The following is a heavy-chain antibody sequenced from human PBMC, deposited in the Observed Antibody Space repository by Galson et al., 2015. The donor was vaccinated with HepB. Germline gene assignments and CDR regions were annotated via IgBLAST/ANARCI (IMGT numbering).Heavy chain of an antibody. CDR3: ARDLSVVPAAIMGY. CDR1: GGTFSSYT. CDR2: IIPILGIA. D-gene: IGHD2-2*01. V-gene: IGHV1-69*04. J-gene: IGHJ4*02. Sequence: SVKVSCKASGGTFSSYTISWVRQAPGQGLEWMGRIIPILGIANYAQEFQGRVTITADKSTSTAYMELSSLRSEDTAVYYCARDLSVVPAAIMGYWGQGTLVTVSS.